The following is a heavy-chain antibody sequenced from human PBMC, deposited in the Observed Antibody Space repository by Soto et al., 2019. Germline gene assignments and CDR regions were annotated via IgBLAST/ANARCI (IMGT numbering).Heavy chain of an antibody. J-gene: IGHJ2*01. CDR1: GGSFSGYY. Sequence: QVQLQQWGAGLLKPSETLSLTCAVYGGSFSGYYWSWIRQPPGKGLEWIGEINHSGSTNYNPSLKRRVTIAVDTSKNQFSLKLSSVTAADTAVYYCARGERATGSVLRYFDLWGRGTLVTVSS. V-gene: IGHV4-34*01. CDR2: INHSGST. CDR3: ARGERATGSVLRYFDL.